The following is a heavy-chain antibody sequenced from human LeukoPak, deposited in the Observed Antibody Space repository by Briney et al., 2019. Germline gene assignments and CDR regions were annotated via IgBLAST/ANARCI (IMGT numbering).Heavy chain of an antibody. CDR3: AKDLNSSGYSPFDY. J-gene: IGHJ4*02. CDR2: IRYDGSNK. D-gene: IGHD3-22*01. CDR1: GLTFSSYG. V-gene: IGHV3-30*02. Sequence: GGSLRLSCAASGLTFSSYGMHWVRQAPGKGLEWVAFIRYDGSNKYYADSVKGRFTISRDNSKNTLYLQMNSLRAEDTAVYYCAKDLNSSGYSPFDYWGQGTLVTVSS.